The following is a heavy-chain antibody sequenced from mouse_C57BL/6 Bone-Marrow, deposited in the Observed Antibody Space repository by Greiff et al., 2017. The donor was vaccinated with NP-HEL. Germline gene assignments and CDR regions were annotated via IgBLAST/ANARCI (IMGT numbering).Heavy chain of an antibody. CDR1: GYAFTNYL. J-gene: IGHJ4*01. V-gene: IGHV1-54*01. CDR3: AHLYDYYAMDY. Sequence: QVQLQQSGAELVRPGTSVKVSCKASGYAFTNYLIEWVKQRPGQGLEWIGVINPGSGGTNYNEKFKGKATLTADTSSSTAYMQLSSLTSEDSAVYYCAHLYDYYAMDYWGQGTSVTVSS. D-gene: IGHD2-3*01. CDR2: INPGSGGT.